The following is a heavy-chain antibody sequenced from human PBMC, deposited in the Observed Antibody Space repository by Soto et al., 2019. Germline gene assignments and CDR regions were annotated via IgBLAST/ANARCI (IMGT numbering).Heavy chain of an antibody. J-gene: IGHJ4*02. CDR1: GFTFSSYG. D-gene: IGHD3-10*01. Sequence: QVQLVESGGGVVQPGRSLRLSCAASGFTFSSYGMHWVRQAPGKGLEWVAVISYDGSNKYYADSVKGRFTISRDNSKNTLYLQMNSLRAEDTAVYYCAKDDSHLWFGRDYWGQGTLVTVSS. CDR3: AKDDSHLWFGRDY. V-gene: IGHV3-30*18. CDR2: ISYDGSNK.